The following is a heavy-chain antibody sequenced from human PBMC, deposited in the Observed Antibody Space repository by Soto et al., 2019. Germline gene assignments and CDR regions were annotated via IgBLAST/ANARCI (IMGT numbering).Heavy chain of an antibody. V-gene: IGHV3-33*01. CDR2: IWYDGSNK. Sequence: QVQLVESGGGVVQPGRSLRLSCAASGFTFSSYGMHWVRQAPGKGLEWVAVIWYDGSNKYYADSVKGRFTISRDNSKNPLYLQMNSLSAEDTAVYYCARDSSSSGVLGYWGQGTLVTVSS. D-gene: IGHD6-6*01. J-gene: IGHJ4*02. CDR1: GFTFSSYG. CDR3: ARDSSSSGVLGY.